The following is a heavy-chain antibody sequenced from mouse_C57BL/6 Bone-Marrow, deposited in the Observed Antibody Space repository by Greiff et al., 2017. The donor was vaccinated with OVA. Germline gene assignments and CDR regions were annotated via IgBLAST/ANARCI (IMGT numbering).Heavy chain of an antibody. CDR1: GYSFTGYY. V-gene: IGHV1-42*01. D-gene: IGHD3-2*02. CDR2: INPSTGGT. Sequence: EVKLMESGPELVKPGASVKISCKASGYSFTGYYMNWVKQSPEKSLEWIGEINPSTGGTTYNQKFKAKATLTVDKSSSTAYMQLKSLTSEDSAVYYCARCGRLPYFDYWGQGTTLTVSS. CDR3: ARCGRLPYFDY. J-gene: IGHJ2*01.